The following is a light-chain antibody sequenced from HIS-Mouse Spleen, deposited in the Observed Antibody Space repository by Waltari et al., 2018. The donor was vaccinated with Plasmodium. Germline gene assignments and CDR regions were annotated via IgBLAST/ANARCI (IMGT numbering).Light chain of an antibody. V-gene: IGKV3-15*01. CDR2: GAS. CDR1: QSVRSN. J-gene: IGKJ3*01. Sequence: EIVMTQSPATLSVSPGERATLSCRASQSVRSNLAWYQQKPGQAPTLLIYGASTRSTGIPARFSGSGSGTECTLTISSLQSEDFAVYYCQQYNNWSFTCGPGTKVDIK. CDR3: QQYNNWSFT.